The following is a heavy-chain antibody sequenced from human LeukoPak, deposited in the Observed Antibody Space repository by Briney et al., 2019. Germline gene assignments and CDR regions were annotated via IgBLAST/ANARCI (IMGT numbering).Heavy chain of an antibody. J-gene: IGHJ6*03. V-gene: IGHV3-7*01. Sequence: GGSLRLSCAASGFTFSSYWMSWVRQAPGKGLEWVANIKQDGSEKYYVDSVKGRFTISRDNAKNSLYLQMNSLRAEDTAVYYCARDPYCSSTSCSDYYYYYMDVWGKGTTVTVSS. CDR3: ARDPYCSSTSCSDYYYYYMDV. D-gene: IGHD2-2*01. CDR2: IKQDGSEK. CDR1: GFTFSSYW.